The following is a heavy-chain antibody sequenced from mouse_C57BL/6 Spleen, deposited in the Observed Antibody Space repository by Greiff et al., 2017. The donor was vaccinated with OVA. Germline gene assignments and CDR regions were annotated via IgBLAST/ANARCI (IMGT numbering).Heavy chain of an antibody. V-gene: IGHV14-1*01. J-gene: IGHJ2*01. CDR3: TPSLLGYFDY. D-gene: IGHD1-2*01. CDR1: GFNIKDYY. CDR2: IDPEDGDT. Sequence: VHVKQSGAELVRPGASVKLSCTASGFNIKDYYMHWVKQRPEQGLEWIGRIDPEDGDTEYAPKFQGKATMTADTSSNTAYLQLSSLTSEDTAVYYCTPSLLGYFDYWGQGTTLTVSS.